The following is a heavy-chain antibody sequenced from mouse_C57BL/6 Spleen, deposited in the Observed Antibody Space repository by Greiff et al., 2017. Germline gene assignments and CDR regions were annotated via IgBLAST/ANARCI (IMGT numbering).Heavy chain of an antibody. CDR1: GFTFSSYG. CDR3: ARRGLYGSSYWYFDV. CDR2: ISSGGSYT. Sequence: EVQGVESGGDLVKPGGSLKLSCAASGFTFSSYGMSWVRQTPDKRLEWVATISSGGSYTYYPDSVKGRFTISRDNAKNTLYLQMSSLKSEDTAMYYCARRGLYGSSYWYFDVWGTGTTVTVSS. D-gene: IGHD1-1*01. V-gene: IGHV5-6*01. J-gene: IGHJ1*03.